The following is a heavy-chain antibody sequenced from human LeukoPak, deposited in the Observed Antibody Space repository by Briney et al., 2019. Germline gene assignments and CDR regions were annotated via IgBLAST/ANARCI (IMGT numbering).Heavy chain of an antibody. CDR1: GYTFTGYY. D-gene: IGHD2-15*01. J-gene: IGHJ3*01. V-gene: IGHV1-2*02. Sequence: ASVKVSCKASGYTFTGYYMHWVRQAPGQGLEWMGWINPNSGGTNYAQKFRGRVTMTRDTSISTAYMELSRLRSDDTAAYYCARDDADIVVVVAATPSVWGQGTMVTVSS. CDR2: INPNSGGT. CDR3: ARDDADIVVVVAATPSV.